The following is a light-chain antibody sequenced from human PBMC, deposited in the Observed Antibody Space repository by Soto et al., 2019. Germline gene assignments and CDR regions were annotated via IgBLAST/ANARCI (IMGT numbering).Light chain of an antibody. CDR1: QSVATN. Sequence: EIVMTQSLATLSVSPGERATLSCRASQSVATNLAWYQQKPGQAPGLLIFDASTRATGIPGRFSGSGSGTEFTLTISILQSEDSAVYYCQQYNNWPRTFGQGTKVEIK. J-gene: IGKJ1*01. CDR2: DAS. CDR3: QQYNNWPRT. V-gene: IGKV3-15*01.